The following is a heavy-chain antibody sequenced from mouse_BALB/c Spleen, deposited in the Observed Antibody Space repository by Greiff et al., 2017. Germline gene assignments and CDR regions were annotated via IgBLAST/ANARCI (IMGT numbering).Heavy chain of an antibody. CDR3: ARGGSDYPDYYAMDY. CDR2: ISSGGST. CDR1: GFTFSSYA. V-gene: IGHV5-6-5*01. D-gene: IGHD2-4*01. Sequence: EVHLVESGGGLVKPGGSLKLSCAASGFTFSSYAMSWVRQTPEKRLEWVGSISSGGSTYYPDSVKGRFTISRDNARNILYLQMSSLRSEDTAMYYCARGGSDYPDYYAMDYWGQGTSVTVSA. J-gene: IGHJ4*01.